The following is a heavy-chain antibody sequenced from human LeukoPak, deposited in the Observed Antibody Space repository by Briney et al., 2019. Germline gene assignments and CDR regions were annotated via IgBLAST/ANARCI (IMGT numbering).Heavy chain of an antibody. CDR1: GFTSSSHA. CDR2: IRGSSDVI. V-gene: IGHV3-23*01. J-gene: IGHJ4*02. Sequence: GGSLRLSCAASGFTSSSHAMSWVRQAPGKGLEWVSLIRGSSDVIEYADSVRGRFTISRDNSKNTMSLQLNNLRAEDTALYYCAKGQSASSTFDCWGQGTLVTVSS. CDR3: AKGQSASSTFDC.